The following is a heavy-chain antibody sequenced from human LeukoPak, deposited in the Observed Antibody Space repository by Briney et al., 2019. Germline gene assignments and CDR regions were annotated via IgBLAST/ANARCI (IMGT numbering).Heavy chain of an antibody. CDR3: VREGPRGLAFDI. J-gene: IGHJ3*02. CDR1: ELPLKSMK. Sequence: PGGSLRLSCEASELPLKSMKMSWAARLQGRGLEWVSGISASGGSTFYADSVKGRFTISRDNSKNTLYLQMNGLRVEDTAVYYCVREGPRGLAFDIWGQGTMVTVSS. CDR2: ISASGGST. V-gene: IGHV3-23*01.